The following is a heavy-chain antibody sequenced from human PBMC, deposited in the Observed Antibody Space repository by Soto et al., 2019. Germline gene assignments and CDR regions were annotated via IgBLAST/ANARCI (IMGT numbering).Heavy chain of an antibody. Sequence: EVQLVESGGGLVQPGGSLRLSCAASGFTFSSYWMSWVRQAPGKGLEWVANIKQDGSEKYYVDSVKGRFTISRDNAKNSLYLQMNRLRAEDTAVYYCARVLYSNGLYYIDDWGQGTLVTVSS. CDR1: GFTFSSYW. J-gene: IGHJ4*02. D-gene: IGHD5-18*01. V-gene: IGHV3-7*03. CDR3: ARVLYSNGLYYIDD. CDR2: IKQDGSEK.